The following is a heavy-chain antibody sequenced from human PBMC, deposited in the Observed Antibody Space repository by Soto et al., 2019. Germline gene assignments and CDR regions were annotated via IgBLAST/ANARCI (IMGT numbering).Heavy chain of an antibody. CDR1: AFTFKNHW. Sequence: GGSLRLSCAASAFTFKNHWMHWVRQVPGKGPVWVSRINGDGSYTNYADSVKGRFTISRDNAKNSLYLQMNSLRAEDTAVYYCARDHHRYSGYDYVDYWGQGTLVTVSS. J-gene: IGHJ4*02. V-gene: IGHV3-74*01. CDR2: INGDGSYT. CDR3: ARDHHRYSGYDYVDY. D-gene: IGHD5-12*01.